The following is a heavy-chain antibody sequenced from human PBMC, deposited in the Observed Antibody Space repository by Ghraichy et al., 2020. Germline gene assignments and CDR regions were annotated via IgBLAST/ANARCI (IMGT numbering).Heavy chain of an antibody. D-gene: IGHD1-14*01. Sequence: ETLSLTCTVSGGSIRDNYWNWIRQPPGKGLEWIGSIHYSGKTNYNPSLQNRVTISLDATKKQFSLKLNSVTAADTAVYYCARVPPDNAGRSRRWFDPWGQGSLVTVSS. CDR1: GGSIRDNY. CDR3: ARVPPDNAGRSRRWFDP. CDR2: IHYSGKT. J-gene: IGHJ5*02. V-gene: IGHV4-59*13.